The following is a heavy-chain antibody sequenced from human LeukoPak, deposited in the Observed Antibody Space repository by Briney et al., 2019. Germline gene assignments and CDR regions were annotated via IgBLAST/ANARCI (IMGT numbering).Heavy chain of an antibody. Sequence: ASVKVSCKASGGTFSSYAISWVRQAPGQGLEWMGGIIPIFGTANYAQKFQGRVTITTDESTSTAYMELSSLRSEDTAVYYCRVTNVVVTAIIDYWGQGTLVTVSS. CDR2: IIPIFGTA. V-gene: IGHV1-69*05. CDR1: GGTFSSYA. J-gene: IGHJ4*02. D-gene: IGHD2-21*02. CDR3: RVTNVVVTAIIDY.